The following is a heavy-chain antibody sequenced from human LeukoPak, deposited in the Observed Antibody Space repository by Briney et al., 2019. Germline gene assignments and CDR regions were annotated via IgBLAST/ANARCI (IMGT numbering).Heavy chain of an antibody. D-gene: IGHD3-3*01. V-gene: IGHV3-74*01. J-gene: IGHJ4*02. CDR3: ARDRYYTLDY. CDR2: INSDGSST. Sequence: GGSLRLSCAASGFSFSTSWMHWVRHTPEKGLVWVSRINSDGSSTIYADSVKGRFTISRDNAKNTLFLQMNSLRADDTAVYYCARDRYYTLDYWGQGTLVTVSS. CDR1: GFSFSTSW.